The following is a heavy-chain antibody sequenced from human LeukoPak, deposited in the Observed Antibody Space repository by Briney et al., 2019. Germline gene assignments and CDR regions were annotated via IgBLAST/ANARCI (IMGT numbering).Heavy chain of an antibody. Sequence: GGSLRLSCAASGFTFSDYYMSWIRQAPGKGLEWVSYISSSSSYTNYADSVKGRFTISRDNAKNSLYLQVNSLRAEDTAVYYCARDGGTDYSFDYWGLGTLVTVSS. CDR2: ISSSSSYT. CDR1: GFTFSDYY. D-gene: IGHD3-10*01. CDR3: ARDGGTDYSFDY. J-gene: IGHJ4*02. V-gene: IGHV3-11*06.